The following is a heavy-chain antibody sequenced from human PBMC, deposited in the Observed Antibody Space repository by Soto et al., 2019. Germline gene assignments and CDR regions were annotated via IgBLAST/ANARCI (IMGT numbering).Heavy chain of an antibody. CDR2: MDYSGDT. J-gene: IGHJ3*02. D-gene: IGHD3-22*01. V-gene: IGHV4-31*03. CDR1: GGSIRSCGYY. CDR3: AKSRPYAYDSCGYGAFDI. Sequence: SDTLSLTSTVSGGSIRSCGYYWSWIRQHPGKGLGWIGYMDYSGDTDYNPSLKSRVSISVDKSKNQLSLKLSSVTAADIAVYNCAKSRPYAYDSCGYGAFDIWGQGTMVTVSS.